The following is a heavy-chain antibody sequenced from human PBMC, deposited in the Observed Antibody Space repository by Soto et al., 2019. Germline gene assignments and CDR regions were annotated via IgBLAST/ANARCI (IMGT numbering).Heavy chain of an antibody. CDR2: IIPIFGTA. CDR3: AREGGYDLLDRSPLT. Sequence: SVKVSCKASGGTFSSYAISWVRQAPGQGLEWMGGIIPIFGTANYAQKFQGRVKTTADKSTSTAYMELSSLRSEDTAVYYCAREGGYDLLDRSPLTWGQGTLVTVSS. V-gene: IGHV1-69*06. D-gene: IGHD5-12*01. CDR1: GGTFSSYA. J-gene: IGHJ5*02.